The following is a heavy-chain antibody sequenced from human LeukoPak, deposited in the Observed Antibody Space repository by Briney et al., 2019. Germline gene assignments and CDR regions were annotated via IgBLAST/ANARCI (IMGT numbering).Heavy chain of an antibody. CDR1: GFTFSSYW. J-gene: IGHJ4*02. CDR2: IKQDGSEK. Sequence: GGSLRLSCAASGFTFSSYWMSWVRQAPGKGLEWVVNIKQDGSEKYYVDSVKGRFTISRDNAKNSLYLQMNSLRAEDTAVYYCARDRYCTNGVCYRWHYFDYWGQGTLVTVSS. CDR3: ARDRYCTNGVCYRWHYFDY. D-gene: IGHD2-8*01. V-gene: IGHV3-7*01.